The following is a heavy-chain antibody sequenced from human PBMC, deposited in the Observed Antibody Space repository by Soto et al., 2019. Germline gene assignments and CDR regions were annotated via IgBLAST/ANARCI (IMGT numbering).Heavy chain of an antibody. J-gene: IGHJ4*02. CDR2: IYTGGTT. CDR3: HGSGY. CDR1: GFTVSSSNY. D-gene: IGHD5-12*01. Sequence: EVQLAESGGGLIQPGGSLRLSCVVSGFTVSSSNYMSWVRQAPGKGLEWVSVIYTGGTTYYADSVKGRFTISRDNSKNTLYLQMNSLRAEDTAVYYCHGSGYWGQGTLVTVSS. V-gene: IGHV3-53*01.